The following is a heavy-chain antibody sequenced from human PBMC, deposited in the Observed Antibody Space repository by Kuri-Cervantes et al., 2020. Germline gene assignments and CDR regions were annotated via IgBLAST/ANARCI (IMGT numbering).Heavy chain of an antibody. V-gene: IGHV1-3*01. D-gene: IGHD2-2*02. CDR1: GYTFTSYA. J-gene: IGHJ5*02. CDR2: INAGSGNT. CDR3: ARVFCSSTSCYRGRFDP. Sequence: ASVKVSCKASGYTFTSYAMHWVRQAPGQRLEWMGWINAGSGNTKYSQKFQGRVTITRDTSASTAYMELSSLRSEDTAVYYCARVFCSSTSCYRGRFDPWGQGTLVTVSS.